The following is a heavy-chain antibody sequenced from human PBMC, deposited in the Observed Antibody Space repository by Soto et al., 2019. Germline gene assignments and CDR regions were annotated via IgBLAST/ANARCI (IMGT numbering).Heavy chain of an antibody. CDR1: GFTFSSYD. D-gene: IGHD5-12*01. CDR2: IDTAGDT. CDR3: ARVEMATTAYDY. Sequence: EVQLVESGGGLVQPGGSLRLSCAASGFTFSSYDIHWVRQATGKGLEWVSAIDTAGDTYYPGSVKGRFTISRENAKTSLYLQMNSLRAEDTAVYYCARVEMATTAYDYWGQGTVVTVSS. J-gene: IGHJ4*02. V-gene: IGHV3-13*01.